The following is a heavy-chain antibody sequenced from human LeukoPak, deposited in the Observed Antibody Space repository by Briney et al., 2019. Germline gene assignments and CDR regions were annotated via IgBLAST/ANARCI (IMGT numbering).Heavy chain of an antibody. CDR2: INPSGGST. CDR1: GYTFTSYY. Sequence: GASVKVSCKASGYTFTSYYMHWVRQAPGQGLEWMGIINPSGGSTSYAQKFQGRVTMTRDTSTSTVYMELSSLRSEDTAVYYWARVRSYGGNSAPIDYWGQGTLVTVSS. V-gene: IGHV1-46*01. CDR3: ARVRSYGGNSAPIDY. D-gene: IGHD4-23*01. J-gene: IGHJ4*02.